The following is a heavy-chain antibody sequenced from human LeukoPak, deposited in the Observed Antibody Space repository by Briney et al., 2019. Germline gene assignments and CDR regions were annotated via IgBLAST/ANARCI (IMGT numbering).Heavy chain of an antibody. CDR2: IKQDGCEQ. Sequence: GGSLRLSCAASGFSFSSYWMSWVSQAPGKGLEWVANIKQDGCEQNYVDSVKGRFTISRDNTKNSLYLQMNSLGAEDTAVYYCASTNSLDYWGQGTLVTVSS. D-gene: IGHD2-2*01. J-gene: IGHJ4*02. V-gene: IGHV3-7*01. CDR1: GFSFSSYW. CDR3: ASTNSLDY.